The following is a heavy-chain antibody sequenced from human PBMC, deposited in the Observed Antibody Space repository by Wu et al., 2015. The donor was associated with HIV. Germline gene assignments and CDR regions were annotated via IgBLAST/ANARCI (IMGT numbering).Heavy chain of an antibody. D-gene: IGHD1-26*01. Sequence: QVQLVQSGAEVKKPGSSVKVSCKASGGTFSSYAISWVRQAPGQGLEWMGGIIPIFGTANYAQKFQGRVTITADESTSTAYMELSSLRSDDTAIYYCARRNSSLVGNVYQYYGMDVWGQGTTVTVPS. J-gene: IGHJ6*02. V-gene: IGHV1-69*12. CDR3: ARRNSSLVGNVYQYYGMDV. CDR2: IIPIFGTA. CDR1: GGTFSSYA.